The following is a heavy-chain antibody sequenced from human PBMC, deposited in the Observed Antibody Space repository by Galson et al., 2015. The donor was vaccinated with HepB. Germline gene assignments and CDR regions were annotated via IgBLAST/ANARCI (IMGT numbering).Heavy chain of an antibody. CDR3: ARDDLSSLGAFDI. CDR2: IVGGSGNT. D-gene: IGHD6-13*01. V-gene: IGHV1-58*02. CDR1: GFTFTSSP. J-gene: IGHJ3*02. Sequence: SVKVSCKASGFTFTSSPMQWVRQARGQRLEWIGWIVGGSGNTNYAQKFQERVTITRDMSTSTAYMELSSLRAEDTAVYYCARDDLSSLGAFDIWGQGTMVTVSS.